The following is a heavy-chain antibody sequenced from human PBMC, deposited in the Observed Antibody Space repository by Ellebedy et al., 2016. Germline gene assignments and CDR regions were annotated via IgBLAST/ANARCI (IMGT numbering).Heavy chain of an antibody. CDR2: IGTAGDT. CDR3: ARAGRGAFDI. CDR1: GFTFSSYD. V-gene: IGHV3-13*01. D-gene: IGHD3-10*01. Sequence: GESLKISXAASGFTFSSYDMHWVRQATGKGLEWVSAIGTAGDTYYPGSVKGRFTISRENAKNSLYLQMNSLRAGDTAVYYCARAGRGAFDIWGQGTMVTVSS. J-gene: IGHJ3*02.